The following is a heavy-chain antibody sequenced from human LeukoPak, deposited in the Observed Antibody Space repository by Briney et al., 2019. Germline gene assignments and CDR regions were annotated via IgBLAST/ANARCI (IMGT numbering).Heavy chain of an antibody. CDR3: ARGLDIVVVVAANRFDWFDP. D-gene: IGHD2-15*01. V-gene: IGHV3-74*01. CDR1: GFTFSSYW. CDR2: INSDGSST. Sequence: GGSLRLSCAASGFTFSSYWMHWVRQAPGKGLVWVSRINSDGSSTSCADSVKGRFTISRDNAKNTLYLQMNSLRAEDTAVYYCARGLDIVVVVAANRFDWFDPWGQGTLVTVSS. J-gene: IGHJ5*02.